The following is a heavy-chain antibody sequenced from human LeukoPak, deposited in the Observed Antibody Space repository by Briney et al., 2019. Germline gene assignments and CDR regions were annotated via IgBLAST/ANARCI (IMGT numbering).Heavy chain of an antibody. CDR3: ARSYYDFWSGYSDYFDY. D-gene: IGHD3-3*01. CDR1: GYTFTSYY. V-gene: IGHV1-46*01. Sequence: ASVKVSCKASGYTFTSYYMHWVRQAPGQGLEGMGIINPSGGSTSYAQKFQGRVTMTRDTSTSTVYMELSSLRSEDTAVYYCARSYYDFWSGYSDYFDYWGQGTLVTVSS. J-gene: IGHJ4*02. CDR2: INPSGGST.